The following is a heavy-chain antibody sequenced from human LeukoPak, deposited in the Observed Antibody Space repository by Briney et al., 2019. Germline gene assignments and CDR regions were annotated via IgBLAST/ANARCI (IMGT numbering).Heavy chain of an antibody. D-gene: IGHD6-19*01. CDR1: GFTFSSYA. V-gene: IGHV3-30-3*01. CDR2: ISDDGINK. CDR3: ARDRYSSGWYDTNWFDP. J-gene: IGHJ5*02. Sequence: GGFLRLSCAASGFTFSSYAMSWVRQAPGKGLEWVAVISDDGINKYYADSVKGRFTISRDNSKNTLYLQMNSLRAEDTAVYFCARDRYSSGWYDTNWFDPWGQGTLVTVSS.